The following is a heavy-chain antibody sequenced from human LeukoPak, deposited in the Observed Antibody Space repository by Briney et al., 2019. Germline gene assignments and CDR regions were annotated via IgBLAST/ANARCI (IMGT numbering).Heavy chain of an antibody. J-gene: IGHJ4*02. V-gene: IGHV4-59*01. Sequence: SETLSVTCTCSVASISAYFWTWIRQPPGKELEWVGHIYYCGCIYYKPSLDSRLTISIDTSESQFSLELASLTAADTAVYFCAALQVGVTALDQGGQGILVTVSS. CDR1: VASISAYF. CDR2: IYYCGCI. CDR3: AALQVGVTALDQ. D-gene: IGHD1-26*01.